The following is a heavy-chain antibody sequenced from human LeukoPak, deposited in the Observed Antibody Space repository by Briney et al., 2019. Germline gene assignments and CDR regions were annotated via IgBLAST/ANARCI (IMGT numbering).Heavy chain of an antibody. Sequence: SQTLSLTCTVSGGSISSGSYYWSWIRQPAGKGLEWIGRIYISGSTSYNPSLKSRVTISVDTSKNQFSLKLSSVTAADTAVYHCARVYIASPGQFDPWGQGTLVTVSS. J-gene: IGHJ5*02. D-gene: IGHD6-13*01. CDR1: GGSISSGSYY. CDR2: IYISGST. CDR3: ARVYIASPGQFDP. V-gene: IGHV4-61*02.